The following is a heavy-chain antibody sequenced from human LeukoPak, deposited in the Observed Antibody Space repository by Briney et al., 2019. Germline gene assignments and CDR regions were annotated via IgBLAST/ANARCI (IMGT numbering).Heavy chain of an antibody. D-gene: IGHD3-22*01. V-gene: IGHV3-21*01. Sequence: GGSLRLSCAASGFTFSSYSMNWVRQAPGKGLEWVSSISSSSSYIYYADSVKGRFTISRDNAKNSLYLQMNSLRAEDTAVYYCARVGPIHYYDSSGYSGYWGQGTLVTVSS. CDR1: GFTFSSYS. CDR2: ISSSSSYI. J-gene: IGHJ4*02. CDR3: ARVGPIHYYDSSGYSGY.